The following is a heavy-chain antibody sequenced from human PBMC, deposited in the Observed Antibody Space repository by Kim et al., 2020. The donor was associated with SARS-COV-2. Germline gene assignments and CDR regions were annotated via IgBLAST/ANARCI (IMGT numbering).Heavy chain of an antibody. CDR3: AKEHRSLGYCSGGSCRNEIWFDP. V-gene: IGHV3-23*01. CDR2: ISGSGGST. D-gene: IGHD2-15*01. J-gene: IGHJ5*02. CDR1: GFTFSSYA. Sequence: GGSLRLSCAASGFTFSSYAMSWVRQAPGKGLEWVSAISGSGGSTYYADSVKGRFTISRDNSKNTLYLQMNSLRAEDTAVYYCAKEHRSLGYCSGGSCRNEIWFDPWGQGTLVTVSS.